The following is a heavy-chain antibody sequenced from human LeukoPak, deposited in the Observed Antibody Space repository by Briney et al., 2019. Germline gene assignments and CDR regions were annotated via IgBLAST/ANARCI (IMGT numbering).Heavy chain of an antibody. CDR1: GGSISSGGYS. J-gene: IGHJ5*02. Sequence: SQTLSLTCAVSGGSISSGGYSWSWIRQPAGKGLEWIGHIYHSGSTYYNPSLKSRVTISVDRSKKQFSLKLSSVTAADTAVYYCARGYCSGATCYSNWFDPWGQGTLVTVSS. CDR2: IYHSGST. D-gene: IGHD2-15*01. V-gene: IGHV4-30-2*01. CDR3: ARGYCSGATCYSNWFDP.